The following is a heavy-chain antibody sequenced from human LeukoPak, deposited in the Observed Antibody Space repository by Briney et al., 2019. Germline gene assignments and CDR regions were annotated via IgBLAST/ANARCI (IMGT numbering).Heavy chain of an antibody. Sequence: GGSLRLSCAASGFTFSDYAMNWVRQAPGKGLEWVSAISGSAGASYYADSVKGRFTISRDNSKNTLYLQINSLRAEDTAVYYCAKFMDVWGKGTTVTVSS. J-gene: IGHJ6*03. V-gene: IGHV3-23*01. CDR2: ISGSAGAS. CDR1: GFTFSDYA. CDR3: AKFMDV.